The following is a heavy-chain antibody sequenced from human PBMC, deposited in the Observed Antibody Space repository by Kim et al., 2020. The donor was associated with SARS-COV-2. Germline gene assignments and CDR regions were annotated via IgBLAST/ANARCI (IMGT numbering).Heavy chain of an antibody. CDR3: ARCPRLRSHPSGMDV. V-gene: IGHV5-51*01. D-gene: IGHD4-17*01. CDR1: GYSFTSYW. J-gene: IGHJ6*02. CDR2: IYPGDSDT. Sequence: GESLKISCKGSGYSFTSYWIGWVRQMPGKGLEWMGIIYPGDSDTRYSPSFQGQVTISADKSISTAYLQWSSLKASDTAMYYCARCPRLRSHPSGMDVWGQGTTVTVSS.